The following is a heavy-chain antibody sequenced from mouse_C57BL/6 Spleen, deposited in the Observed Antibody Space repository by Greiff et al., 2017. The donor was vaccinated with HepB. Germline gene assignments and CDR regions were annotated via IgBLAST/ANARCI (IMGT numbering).Heavy chain of an antibody. CDR3: ARDYASDY. V-gene: IGHV1-61*01. J-gene: IGHJ2*01. Sequence: QVQLQQPGAELVRPGSSVKLSCKASGYTFTSYWMDWVKQRPGQGLEWIGNIYPSDSETHYNQKFKDKATLTVDKSSSTAYMQLSSLTSEDSAVYYCARDYASDYWGQGTTLTVSS. D-gene: IGHD2-4*01. CDR1: GYTFTSYW. CDR2: IYPSDSET.